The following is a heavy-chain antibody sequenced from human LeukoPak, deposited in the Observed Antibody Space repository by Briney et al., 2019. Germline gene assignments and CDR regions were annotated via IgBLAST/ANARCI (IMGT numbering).Heavy chain of an antibody. V-gene: IGHV3-48*01. CDR1: GFTFSSYS. J-gene: IGHJ4*02. D-gene: IGHD6-19*01. CDR2: ISSSSSTI. CDR3: ARDWAVADRDY. Sequence: GGSLRLSCAASGFTFSSYSMNWVRQAPGKGLEWVSYISSSSSTIYYADSVKGRFTISRDNSKNTLYLQMNSLRAEDTAVYYCARDWAVADRDYWGQGTLVTVSS.